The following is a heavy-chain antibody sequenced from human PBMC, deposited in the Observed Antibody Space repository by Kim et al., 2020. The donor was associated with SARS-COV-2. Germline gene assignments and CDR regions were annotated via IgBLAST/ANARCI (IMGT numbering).Heavy chain of an antibody. CDR1: GGTFSSYA. J-gene: IGHJ6*02. V-gene: IGHV1-69*13. D-gene: IGHD3-10*01. Sequence: SVKVSCKASGGTFSSYAISWVRQAPGQGLEWMGGIIPIFGTANYAQKFQGRVTITADESTSTAYMELSSLRSEDTAVYYCARAGGAGLLWFGEPNARTYYYYGIDVWGQGTTVTVSS. CDR2: IIPIFGTA. CDR3: ARAGGAGLLWFGEPNARTYYYYGIDV.